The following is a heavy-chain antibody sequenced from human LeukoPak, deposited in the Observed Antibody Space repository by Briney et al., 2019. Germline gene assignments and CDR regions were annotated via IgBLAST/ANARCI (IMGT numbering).Heavy chain of an antibody. D-gene: IGHD2-2*01. CDR2: INPSGGST. CDR1: GFTFSGSA. V-gene: IGHV1-46*01. J-gene: IGHJ4*02. Sequence: GGSLRLSCAASGFTFSGSAMHWVRQAPGQGLEWMGIINPSGGSTSYAQKFQGRVTMTRDTSTSTVYMELSSLRSEDTAVYYCATRGVVVPAAVDYWGQGTLVTVSS. CDR3: ATRGVVVPAAVDY.